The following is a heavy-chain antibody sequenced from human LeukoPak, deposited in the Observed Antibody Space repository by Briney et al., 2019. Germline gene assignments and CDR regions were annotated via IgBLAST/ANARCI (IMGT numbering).Heavy chain of an antibody. CDR2: IYPGDSGS. Sequence: GESLKISCKGSGYTFTSYWIGWVRQMPGKGLEWMGIIYPGDSGSKYSPSLQGQVTISADKSISTAYLQGSSLKASDTAIYYCARFEGSTFDYWGQGTLVTVSS. J-gene: IGHJ4*02. V-gene: IGHV5-51*01. CDR3: ARFEGSTFDY. CDR1: GYTFTSYW.